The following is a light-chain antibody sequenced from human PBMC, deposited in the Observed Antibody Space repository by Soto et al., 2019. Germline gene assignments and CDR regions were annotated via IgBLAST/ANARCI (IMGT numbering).Light chain of an antibody. CDR2: MAS. Sequence: DIQMTQSPSTLSTSVGDRVTITCRASQSISTWLAWYHQKPGKPPKVLIYMASSLQSGVPSRFSGSGSGTEFTLTINSLQPDDFATYYCQQDNTYPWTFGQGAKVEI. V-gene: IGKV1-5*03. CDR3: QQDNTYPWT. CDR1: QSISTW. J-gene: IGKJ1*01.